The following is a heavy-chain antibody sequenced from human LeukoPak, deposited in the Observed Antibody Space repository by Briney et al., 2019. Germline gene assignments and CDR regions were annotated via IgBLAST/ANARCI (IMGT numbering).Heavy chain of an antibody. J-gene: IGHJ4*02. V-gene: IGHV3-48*01. CDR1: GFTFSDFS. D-gene: IGHD6-19*01. CDR2: IGSGSGNI. CDR3: ARDGQMSSGWYFHY. Sequence: PGGSLRLSCVASGFTFSDFSMNWVRQAPGKGLEWVSYIGSGSGNIWYACAVKGRFTISRDDAKNSLYLHINSLRAEDTAVYYCARDGQMSSGWYFHYWGLGTLVTVSS.